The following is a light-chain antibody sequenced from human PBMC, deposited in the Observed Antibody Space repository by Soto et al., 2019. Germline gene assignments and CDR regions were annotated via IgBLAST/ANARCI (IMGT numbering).Light chain of an antibody. J-gene: IGKJ1*01. CDR3: QQYKSYST. V-gene: IGKV1-5*03. CDR1: QSISSW. CDR2: KAY. Sequence: DIQMTQSPSTLSASVGDRVTITCRASQSISSWLAWHQQKPGKAPKLLIYKAYSLESGVPSRFSGSGSGTEFTLNISSLQPDDFATYYCQQYKSYSTFGQGTKVEIK.